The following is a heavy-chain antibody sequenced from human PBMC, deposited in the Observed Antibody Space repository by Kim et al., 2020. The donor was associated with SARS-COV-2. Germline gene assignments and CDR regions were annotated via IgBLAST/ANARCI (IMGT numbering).Heavy chain of an antibody. Sequence: SETLSLTCAVYGGSFSGYYWSWIRQPPGKGLEWIGEINHSGSTNYNPSLKSRVTISVDTSKNQFSLKLSSVTAADTAVYYCARGTQAKIQLWSSYYYYGMDVWGQGTTVTVSS. D-gene: IGHD5-18*01. J-gene: IGHJ6*02. CDR3: ARGTQAKIQLWSSYYYYGMDV. CDR1: GGSFSGYY. CDR2: INHSGST. V-gene: IGHV4-34*01.